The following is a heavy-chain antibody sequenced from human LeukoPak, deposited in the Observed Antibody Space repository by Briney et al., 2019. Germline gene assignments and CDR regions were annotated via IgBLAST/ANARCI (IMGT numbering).Heavy chain of an antibody. CDR2: INPNSGGT. D-gene: IGHD5-18*01. CDR3: ARARSIQLWLRSYFDY. CDR1: GYTFTGYY. V-gene: IGHV1-2*06. J-gene: IGHJ4*02. Sequence: ASVKVSCKASGYTFTGYYMHWVRQAPGQGLEGMGRINPNSGGTNYAQKFQGRVTMTRETSISTAYVELSRLRADDTAVYYCARARSIQLWLRSYFDYWGQGTLVTVSS.